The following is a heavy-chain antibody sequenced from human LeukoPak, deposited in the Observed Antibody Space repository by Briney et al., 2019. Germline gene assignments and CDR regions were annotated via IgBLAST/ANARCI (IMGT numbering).Heavy chain of an antibody. CDR2: INPNSGGT. D-gene: IGHD6-13*01. Sequence: ASVKVSCKASGYTFTGYYMHWVRQAPGQGLEWMGRINPNSGGTNYAQKFQGRVTMTRDTSISTAYMELSRLRSDDTAVYYCARGGAAAAVNIDYWGQGTLVTVSS. J-gene: IGHJ4*02. CDR3: ARGGAAAAVNIDY. CDR1: GYTFTGYY. V-gene: IGHV1-2*06.